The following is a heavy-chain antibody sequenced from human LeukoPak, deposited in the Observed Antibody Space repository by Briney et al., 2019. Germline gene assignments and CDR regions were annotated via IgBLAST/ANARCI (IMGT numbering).Heavy chain of an antibody. V-gene: IGHV4-39*01. D-gene: IGHD3-3*01. CDR3: ARLRYYDFWSGYIY. Sequence: SETLSLTCTVSGGSISSSSYYWGWIRQPPGKGLEWIGSIYYSGSTYYNPSLKSRVTISVDTSKNQFSLKLSSVTAADTAVYYCARLRYYDFWSGYIYWGQGTLVTVSP. CDR2: IYYSGST. J-gene: IGHJ4*02. CDR1: GGSISSSSYY.